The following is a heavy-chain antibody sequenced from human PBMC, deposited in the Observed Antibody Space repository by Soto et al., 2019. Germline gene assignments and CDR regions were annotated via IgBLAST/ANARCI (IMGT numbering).Heavy chain of an antibody. J-gene: IGHJ4*02. CDR1: GFTFSSYA. V-gene: IGHV3-23*01. CDR2: ISGGGVAT. D-gene: IGHD3-22*01. Sequence: EVQVLESGGGLGQPGGSLRLSCAASGFTFSSYAMSWVRQAPGKGLEWVSAISGGGVATNYADSVKARFTISRDNSNNALYLQRQSLRAENPAVCYCVKGRVSSGSYRPVDYLGEGALVTVSS. CDR3: VKGRVSSGSYRPVDY.